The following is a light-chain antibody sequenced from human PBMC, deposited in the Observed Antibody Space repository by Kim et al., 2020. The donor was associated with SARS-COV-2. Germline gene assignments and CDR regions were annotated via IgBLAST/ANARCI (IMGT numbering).Light chain of an antibody. CDR2: GAS. CDR1: ESITTY. J-gene: IGKJ4*01. Sequence: SASVGDRVTITCRASESITTYLNWYQKKPGKAPKLLIYGASTLQGGVPSRFSGSGYGTDFSLTISSLQPEDFGTYYCQESYDTPLTFGGGTKLEIK. CDR3: QESYDTPLT. V-gene: IGKV1-39*01.